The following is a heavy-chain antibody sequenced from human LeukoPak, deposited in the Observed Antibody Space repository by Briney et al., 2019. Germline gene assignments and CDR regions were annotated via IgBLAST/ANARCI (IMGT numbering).Heavy chain of an antibody. CDR1: GYTFTGYY. V-gene: IGHV1-2*04. CDR2: INPNSGGT. J-gene: IGHJ4*02. Sequence: ALVKVSCKASGYTFTGYYMHWVRQAPGQGLEWMGWINPNSGGTNYAQKFQGWVTMTRDTSISTAYMELSRLRSDDTAVYYCARTGDTSIDFDYWGQGTLVTVSS. CDR3: ARTGDTSIDFDY. D-gene: IGHD7-27*01.